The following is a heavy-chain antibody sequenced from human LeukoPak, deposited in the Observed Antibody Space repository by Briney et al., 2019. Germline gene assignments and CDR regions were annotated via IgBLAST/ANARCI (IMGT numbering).Heavy chain of an antibody. Sequence: ASVKVSCKASGYTFTDYMHWVRQAPGQGFEWMGWINPNDGDTNYAQKFQGRVTMTRDTSICTAHMEVSRLRSDDTAVYYCARANFLYCSSTTCLFDYWGQGTLVTVSS. CDR1: GYTFTDY. V-gene: IGHV1-2*02. CDR3: ARANFLYCSSTTCLFDY. CDR2: INPNDGDT. J-gene: IGHJ4*02. D-gene: IGHD2-2*01.